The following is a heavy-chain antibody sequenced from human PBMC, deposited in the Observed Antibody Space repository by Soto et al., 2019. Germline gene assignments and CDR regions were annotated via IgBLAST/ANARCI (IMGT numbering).Heavy chain of an antibody. CDR3: ARRRDGYTGIWFDP. Sequence: PSETLSLTCTVSGASISGYYWSWIRQPPGKGLEWIGYIYYSGSTNYNPSLKSLVTISVDTSKNQFSLKLSSVTAADTAVYSCARRRDGYTGIWFDPWGQGTLVTVSS. D-gene: IGHD5-12*01. J-gene: IGHJ5*02. CDR2: IYYSGST. V-gene: IGHV4-59*01. CDR1: GASISGYY.